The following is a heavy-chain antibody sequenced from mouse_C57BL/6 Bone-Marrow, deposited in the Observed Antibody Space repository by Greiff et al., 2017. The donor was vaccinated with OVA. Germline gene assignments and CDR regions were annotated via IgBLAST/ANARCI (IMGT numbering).Heavy chain of an antibody. D-gene: IGHD2-5*01. J-gene: IGHJ4*01. CDR2: ISDGGSYT. V-gene: IGHV5-4*01. Sequence: DVHLVESGGGLVKPGGSLKLSCAASGFTFSSYAMSWVRQTPEKRLEWVATISDGGSYTYYPDNVKGRFTISRDNAKNNLYLQMSHLKSEDTAMYYCARDSNSFFYAMDYWGQGTSVTVSS. CDR1: GFTFSSYA. CDR3: ARDSNSFFYAMDY.